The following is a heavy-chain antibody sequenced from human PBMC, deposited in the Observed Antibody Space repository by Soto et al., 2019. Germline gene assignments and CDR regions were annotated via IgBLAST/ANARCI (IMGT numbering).Heavy chain of an antibody. CDR3: AGPAGSGWSGPLGLGANYYYYYGMDV. CDR1: GGSISSSNW. J-gene: IGHJ6*02. D-gene: IGHD6-19*01. Sequence: QVQLQESGPGLVKPSGTLSLTCSVSGGSISSSNWWSWVRQPPGKGLEWIGENYPSGSTNYNPSLQSRVHRSVDTSKNQFSLKLSSVTAADTAVYYCAGPAGSGWSGPLGLGANYYYYYGMDVWGQGTTVTVSS. V-gene: IGHV4-4*02. CDR2: NYPSGST.